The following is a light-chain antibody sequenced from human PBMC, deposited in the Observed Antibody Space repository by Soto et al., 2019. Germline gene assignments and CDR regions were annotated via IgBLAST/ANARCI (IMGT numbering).Light chain of an antibody. CDR1: SSDVGGYNY. J-gene: IGLJ1*01. Sequence: QSVLTQPASVSGSPGQSITISCTGTSSDVGGYNYVSWYQQHPGKAPKLMIYDVSNRPSGVSNRFSGSKSGNTASLTISGLQAEDEADYYCSSYTSSSTEVFGTGTKVTXL. CDR2: DVS. V-gene: IGLV2-14*01. CDR3: SSYTSSSTEV.